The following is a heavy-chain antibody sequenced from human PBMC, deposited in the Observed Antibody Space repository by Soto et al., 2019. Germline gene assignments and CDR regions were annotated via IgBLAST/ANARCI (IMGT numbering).Heavy chain of an antibody. V-gene: IGHV1-69*12. CDR2: IILPFGTP. CDR1: GTTFSNFA. D-gene: IGHD3-22*01. CDR3: VRGPDYESYFDY. J-gene: IGHJ4*02. Sequence: QVRLVQSGAEVKKTESSVKVSCEASGTTFSNFAIGWVRQAPGQGLEWMGGIILPFGTPNYAQKFQGRVTISADESMTTVYMELRGLRSGDTAVYYCVRGPDYESYFDYWGQGTLVTVSS.